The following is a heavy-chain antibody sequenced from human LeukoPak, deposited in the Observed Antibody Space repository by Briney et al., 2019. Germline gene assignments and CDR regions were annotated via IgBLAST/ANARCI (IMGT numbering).Heavy chain of an antibody. J-gene: IGHJ3*02. CDR3: AREHYYGSGSYTAFDI. CDR2: IYYSGST. V-gene: IGHV4-61*01. D-gene: IGHD3-10*01. Sequence: NSSETLSLTCTVSGGSVSSGSYYWSWIRQPPGKGLEWVGYIYYSGSTNYNPSLKSRVTISVDTSKNQFSLKLSSVTAADTAVYYCAREHYYGSGSYTAFDIWGQGTMVTVSS. CDR1: GGSVSSGSYY.